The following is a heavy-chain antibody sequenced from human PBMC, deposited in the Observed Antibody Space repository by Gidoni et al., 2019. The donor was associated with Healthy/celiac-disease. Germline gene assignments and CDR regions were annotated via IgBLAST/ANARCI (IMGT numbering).Heavy chain of an antibody. Sequence: QLQLQESGSGLVKPSQTLSLTCAVSGGSISSGGYSWSWIRQPPGKGLEWIGYIYHSGSTYYNPSLKSRVTISVDRSKNQFSLKLSSVTAADTAVYYCARDRGSGSYPNWFDPWGQGTLVTVSS. CDR1: GGSISSGGYS. D-gene: IGHD3-10*01. V-gene: IGHV4-30-2*01. CDR3: ARDRGSGSYPNWFDP. J-gene: IGHJ5*02. CDR2: IYHSGST.